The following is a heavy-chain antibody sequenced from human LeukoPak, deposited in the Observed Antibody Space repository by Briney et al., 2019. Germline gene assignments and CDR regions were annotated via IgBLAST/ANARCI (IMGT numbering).Heavy chain of an antibody. CDR3: VRDRPNNWFDS. CDR2: IKPDSGDT. CDR1: GYTFSGYY. Sequence: EASVKVSCKASGYTFSGYYIHWVRQAPGQGLEWMGVIKPDSGDTNYAQKFQGRVTMTRDTSITTAYMELNRLTSDDTAVYYCVRDRPNNWFDSWGQGTLVTVSS. V-gene: IGHV1-2*02. J-gene: IGHJ5*01.